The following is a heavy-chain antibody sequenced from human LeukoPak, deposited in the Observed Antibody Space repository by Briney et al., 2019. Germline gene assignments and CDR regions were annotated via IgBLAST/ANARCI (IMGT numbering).Heavy chain of an antibody. V-gene: IGHV3-30*02. J-gene: IGHJ4*02. CDR2: IRYDGSNK. CDR1: GFTFSSYG. CDR3: SSNLH. Sequence: PGGSLRLSCTASGFTFSSYGMHWVRQAPGKGLEWVAFIRYDGSNKYHADSVKGRFTISRDNSKNTLYLQMNSLRAEDTAVYFGSSNLHWGQGTLVTVSS. D-gene: IGHD1-1*01.